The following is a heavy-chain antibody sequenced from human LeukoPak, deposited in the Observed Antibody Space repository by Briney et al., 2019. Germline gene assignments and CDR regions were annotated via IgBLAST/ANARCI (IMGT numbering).Heavy chain of an antibody. D-gene: IGHD3-10*01. CDR3: ARDMYSMSSARGAY. CDR2: INGDGSST. V-gene: IGHV3-74*01. J-gene: IGHJ4*02. Sequence: PGGSLRLSCAASGFTFSSYSMNWVRQAPGKGLVWVARINGDGSSTTYVESVRGRFTISRDNAKKTLYLQMNSLRAEDAAVYYCARDMYSMSSARGAYWGQGTLVTVSS. CDR1: GFTFSSYS.